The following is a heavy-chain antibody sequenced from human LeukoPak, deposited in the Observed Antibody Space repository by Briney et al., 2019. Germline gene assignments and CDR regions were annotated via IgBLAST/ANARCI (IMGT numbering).Heavy chain of an antibody. CDR3: ARDSEDQLLPDY. CDR2: ISSSSSYI. D-gene: IGHD2-2*01. Sequence: PGGSLRLSCAASGFTFSSYSMNWVRQAPGKGLEWVSSISSSSSYIYYADSVKGRFTISRDNAKNSLYLQRNSLRAEDTAVYYCARDSEDQLLPDYWGQGTLVTVSS. V-gene: IGHV3-21*01. J-gene: IGHJ4*02. CDR1: GFTFSSYS.